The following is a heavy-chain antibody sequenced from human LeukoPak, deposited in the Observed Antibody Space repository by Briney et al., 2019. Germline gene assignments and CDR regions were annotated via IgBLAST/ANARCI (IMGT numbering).Heavy chain of an antibody. Sequence: SETLSLTCTVSGGSISSGSYYWSWIRQPAGKGLEWIGRIYTSGSTNYNPSLKSRVTISVDTSKNQFSLKLSSVTAADTAVYYCARDRHYYDSSGYYFGGAFDIWGQGTMVTVSS. CDR1: GGSISSGSYY. CDR3: ARDRHYYDSSGYYFGGAFDI. CDR2: IYTSGST. J-gene: IGHJ3*02. D-gene: IGHD3-22*01. V-gene: IGHV4-61*02.